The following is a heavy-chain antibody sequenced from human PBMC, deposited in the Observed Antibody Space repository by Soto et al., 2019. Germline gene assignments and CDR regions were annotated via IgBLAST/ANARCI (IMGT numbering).Heavy chain of an antibody. CDR3: ARRITIFGVVREDY. CDR2: INSDGSST. J-gene: IGHJ4*02. CDR1: GFTFSSYW. Sequence: EVQLVESGGGLVQPGGSLRLSCAASGFTFSSYWMHWVRQAPGKGLVWVSRINSDGSSTSYADSVKGRFTISRDNAKNTLYLQMNSLRAEDTAVYYCARRITIFGVVREDYWGQGTLVTVSS. D-gene: IGHD3-3*01. V-gene: IGHV3-74*01.